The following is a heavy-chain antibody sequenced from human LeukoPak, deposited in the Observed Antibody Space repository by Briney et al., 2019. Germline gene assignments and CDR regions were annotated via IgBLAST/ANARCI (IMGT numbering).Heavy chain of an antibody. Sequence: PGGSLRLSCTASGFTFGDYAMSWFRQAPGKGLEWVSYISSSGSTIYYADSVKGRFTISRDNAKNSLYLQMNSLRAEDTAVYYCAREQWLGFDYWGQGTLVTVSS. D-gene: IGHD6-19*01. CDR2: ISSSGSTI. V-gene: IGHV3-11*01. CDR3: AREQWLGFDY. CDR1: GFTFGDYA. J-gene: IGHJ4*02.